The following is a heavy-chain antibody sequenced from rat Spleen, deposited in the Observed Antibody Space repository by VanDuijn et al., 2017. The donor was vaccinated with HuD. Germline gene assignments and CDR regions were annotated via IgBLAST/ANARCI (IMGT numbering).Heavy chain of an antibody. Sequence: QVQLKESGPGLVKPSETLSLTCTVSGFSLTSYHVSWVRQPPGKGLEWMGVIWGDGSTAYNSALKSRLSISRDTSKSEVFLKMSSLKTEDTATYYCAREDWAGYWYFDFWGPGTMVTVSS. CDR2: IWGDGST. V-gene: IGHV2-32*01. CDR1: GFSLTSYH. D-gene: IGHD5-1*01. CDR3: AREDWAGYWYFDF. J-gene: IGHJ1*01.